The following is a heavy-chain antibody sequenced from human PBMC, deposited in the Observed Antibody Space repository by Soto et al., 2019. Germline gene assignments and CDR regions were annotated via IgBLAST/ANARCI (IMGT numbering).Heavy chain of an antibody. CDR3: ARVIPGAEAWFDP. D-gene: IGHD2-2*01. V-gene: IGHV1-18*01. Sequence: QGPLVQSGAEVKKPGASVKVSCTASGNTFTNSGVTWVRQAPGRGLEWMGWISAYTDDPNYAQKFQGRVTMTIDTSTSTAYLDLRSLTSDDTAVYYCARVIPGAEAWFDPWGQGTLVTVSS. CDR2: ISAYTDDP. CDR1: GNTFTNSG. J-gene: IGHJ5*02.